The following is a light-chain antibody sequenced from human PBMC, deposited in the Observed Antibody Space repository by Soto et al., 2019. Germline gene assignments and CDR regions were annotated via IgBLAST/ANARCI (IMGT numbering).Light chain of an antibody. CDR3: QSYDRTLSGVV. CDR1: SSNIGADYD. CDR2: DNT. Sequence: QSVVTQPPLVSGAPGQRVTISCTGSSSNIGADYDVHWYQQLPGTAPKLLIYDNTNRPSGVPDRFSGSKSGTSASLAITGLQAEDEADYFCQSYDRTLSGVVFGGGTKLTVL. J-gene: IGLJ2*01. V-gene: IGLV1-40*01.